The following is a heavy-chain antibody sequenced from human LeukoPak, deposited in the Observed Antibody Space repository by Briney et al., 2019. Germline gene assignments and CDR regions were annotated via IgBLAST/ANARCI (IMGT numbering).Heavy chain of an antibody. CDR2: ISYDGSNK. CDR1: GFTFRSYG. J-gene: IGHJ4*02. D-gene: IGHD2-21*01. V-gene: IGHV3-30*18. CDR3: ANSHMFDY. Sequence: GRSLRLSCAASGFTFRSYGMHWVRQAPGKGLEWGAVISYDGSNKYYADSVKGRFTISRDNSKNTLYLQMNSLRAEDTAVYYSANSHMFDYSGEGTLVTASS.